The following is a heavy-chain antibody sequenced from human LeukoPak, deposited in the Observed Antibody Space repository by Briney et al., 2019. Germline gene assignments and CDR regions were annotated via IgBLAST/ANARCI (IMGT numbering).Heavy chain of an antibody. CDR3: ARHKVGDYSYYYYYYGMDV. CDR1: GYSFTSYW. CDR2: IYPGDSDT. Sequence: RGESLKISCKGSGYSFTSYWIGWVRQMPGKGLEWTGIIYPGDSDTRYSPSFQGQVTISADKSISTAYLQWSSLKASDTAMYYCARHKVGDYSYYYYYYGMDVWGQGTTVTVSS. J-gene: IGHJ6*02. V-gene: IGHV5-51*01. D-gene: IGHD4-17*01.